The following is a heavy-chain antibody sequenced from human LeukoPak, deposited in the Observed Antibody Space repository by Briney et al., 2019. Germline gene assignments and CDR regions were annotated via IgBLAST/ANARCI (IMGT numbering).Heavy chain of an antibody. D-gene: IGHD6-13*01. V-gene: IGHV3-48*03. CDR1: GFTFSSYE. Sequence: PGGSLRLSCAASGFTFSSYEMNWVRQAPGKGLEWVSYISSSGSTIYYADSVKGRFTISRDNAKNSLYLQMNSLRAEDTAVYYCAKALAGQQLAFDAFDIWGQGTMVTVSS. J-gene: IGHJ3*02. CDR3: AKALAGQQLAFDAFDI. CDR2: ISSSGSTI.